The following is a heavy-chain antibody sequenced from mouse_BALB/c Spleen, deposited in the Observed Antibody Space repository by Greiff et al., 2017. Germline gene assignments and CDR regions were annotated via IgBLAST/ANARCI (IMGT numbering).Heavy chain of an antibody. CDR3: AREDYYGYGFAY. CDR2: INSNGGST. V-gene: IGHV5-6-3*01. Sequence: EVQRVESGGGLVQPGGSLKLSCAASGFTFSSYGMSWVRQTPDKRLELVATINSNGGSTYYPDSVKGRFTISRDNAKNTLYLQMSSLKSEDTSMYCCAREDYYGYGFAYWGQGTLVTVFA. J-gene: IGHJ3*01. CDR1: GFTFSSYG. D-gene: IGHD1-2*01.